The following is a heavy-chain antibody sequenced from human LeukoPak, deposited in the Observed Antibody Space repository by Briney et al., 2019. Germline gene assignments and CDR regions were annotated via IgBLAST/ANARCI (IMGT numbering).Heavy chain of an antibody. CDR1: GYTFTGYY. CDR2: INPNSGGT. V-gene: IGHV1-2*06. J-gene: IGHJ4*02. Sequence: ASVKVSCKASGYTFTGYYMHWVRQAPGQGLEWMGRINPNSGGTNYAQKFQGRVTMTRDTSISTAYMELSRLRSDDTAVYYCARVGRGVEYISSSNDYWGQGTLVTVSS. CDR3: ARVGRGVEYISSSNDY. D-gene: IGHD6-6*01.